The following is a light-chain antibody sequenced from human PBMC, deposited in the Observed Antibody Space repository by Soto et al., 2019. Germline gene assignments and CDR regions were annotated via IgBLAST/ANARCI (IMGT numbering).Light chain of an antibody. Sequence: DVVMTQTPLSLSVAPGQPASISCKSSQSLLHITGETFLFWYLQKPGQSPQLLIYEVSTRVSGVPDRFSGSWSGTDFTLEIGRVETDDVGIYYCMQSTQLPPPVGQGTRLEIK. CDR3: MQSTQLPPP. CDR2: EVS. J-gene: IGKJ5*01. V-gene: IGKV2D-29*02. CDR1: QSLLHITGETF.